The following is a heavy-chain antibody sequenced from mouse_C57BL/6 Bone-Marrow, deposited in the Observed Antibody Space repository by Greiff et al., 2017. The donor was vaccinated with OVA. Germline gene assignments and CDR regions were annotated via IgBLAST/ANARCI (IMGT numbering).Heavy chain of an antibody. J-gene: IGHJ4*01. CDR2: ISYDGSN. Sequence: EVQRVESGPGLVKPSQSLSLTCSVTGYSITSGYYWNWIRQFPGNKLEWMGYISYDGSNNYNPSLKNRISITRDTSKNQFFLKLNSVTTEDTATYYCARVGTYGSSYDWDVDAMDYWGQGTSVTVSS. V-gene: IGHV3-6*01. D-gene: IGHD1-1*01. CDR1: GYSITSGYY. CDR3: ARVGTYGSSYDWDVDAMDY.